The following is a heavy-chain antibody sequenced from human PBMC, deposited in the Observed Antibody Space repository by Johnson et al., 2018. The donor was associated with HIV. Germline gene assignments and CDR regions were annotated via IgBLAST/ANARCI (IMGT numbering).Heavy chain of an antibody. V-gene: IGHV3-13*01. CDR1: GFTLSSYD. D-gene: IGHD4-11*01. CDR2: IDTAGDT. Sequence: VQLVESGGDLVKPGGSLRLSCAASGFTLSSYDMHWVRQATGKGLEWVSEIDTAGDTYYPGSVKGRFSISRDNAKNSLYLQMNSLRAEDTALYYCARAGYSNYDRAFDIWGQGTMVTVSS. J-gene: IGHJ3*02. CDR3: ARAGYSNYDRAFDI.